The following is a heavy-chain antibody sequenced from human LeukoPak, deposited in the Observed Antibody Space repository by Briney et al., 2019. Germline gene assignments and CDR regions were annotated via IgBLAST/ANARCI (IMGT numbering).Heavy chain of an antibody. J-gene: IGHJ4*02. V-gene: IGHV3-23*01. CDR3: AKSTGLGGYSYGYGY. D-gene: IGHD5-18*01. Sequence: GGSLRLSCAASGFTFSSYAMSWVRQAPGKGLEWVSAISGSGGSTYYADSVKGRFTISRDNSKNTLYLQMNSLRAEDTAVYYCAKSTGLGGYSYGYGYWGQGTLVTVSS. CDR2: ISGSGGST. CDR1: GFTFSSYA.